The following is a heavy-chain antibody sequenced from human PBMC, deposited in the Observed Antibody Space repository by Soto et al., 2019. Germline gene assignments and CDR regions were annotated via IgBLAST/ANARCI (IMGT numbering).Heavy chain of an antibody. D-gene: IGHD5-18*01. Sequence: SETLSLTCTVSGGSISSYYWSWIRQPPGKGLEWIGYIYYSGSTNYNPSLKSRVTISVDTSKNQFSLKLSSVTAADTAVYYCARVRYSYGYYYYYGMDVWGQGTTVTV. CDR1: GGSISSYY. V-gene: IGHV4-59*01. J-gene: IGHJ6*02. CDR2: IYYSGST. CDR3: ARVRYSYGYYYYYGMDV.